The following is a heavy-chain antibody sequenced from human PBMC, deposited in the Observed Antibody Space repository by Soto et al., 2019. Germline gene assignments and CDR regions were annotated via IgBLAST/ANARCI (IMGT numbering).Heavy chain of an antibody. CDR2: IYPGDSDT. J-gene: IGHJ3*02. Sequence: GESLKISCKGSGYSFTSYWIGWGRQMPGKGLEWMGIIYPGDSDTRYSPSFQGQVTISDDKSISTAYLQWSSQKASDTAVYYCARRGAAAASTHAFDIWGQGTMVTVSS. CDR1: GYSFTSYW. V-gene: IGHV5-51*01. CDR3: ARRGAAAASTHAFDI. D-gene: IGHD6-13*01.